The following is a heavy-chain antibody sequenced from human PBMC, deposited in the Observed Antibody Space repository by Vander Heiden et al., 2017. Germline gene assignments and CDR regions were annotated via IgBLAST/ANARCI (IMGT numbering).Heavy chain of an antibody. CDR2: INSASAYI. Sequence: EVQLVESGGGLVKPGGSLRLSCAASGFTFSDYSMNWVRLAPGKGLEWVSSINSASAYIYYADFVKGRFTISRDNAKNSLYLQMNSLRAEDTAVYYCTRRGTGGDSADYWGQGTLVTVSS. D-gene: IGHD3-16*01. J-gene: IGHJ4*02. CDR3: TRRGTGGDSADY. V-gene: IGHV3-21*01. CDR1: GFTFSDYS.